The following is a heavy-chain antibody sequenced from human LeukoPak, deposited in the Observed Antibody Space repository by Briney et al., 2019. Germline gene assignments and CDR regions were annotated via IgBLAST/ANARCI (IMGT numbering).Heavy chain of an antibody. D-gene: IGHD6-19*01. V-gene: IGHV3-66*02. CDR3: ARDRSSSGWSGFDY. Sequence: GGSLRLSCAASGFTFSSYAMSWVRQAPGKGLEWVSVIYSGGSTYYADSVKGRFTISRDNSKNTLYLQMNSLRAEDTAVYYCARDRSSSGWSGFDYWGQGTLVTVSS. CDR2: IYSGGST. J-gene: IGHJ4*02. CDR1: GFTFSSYA.